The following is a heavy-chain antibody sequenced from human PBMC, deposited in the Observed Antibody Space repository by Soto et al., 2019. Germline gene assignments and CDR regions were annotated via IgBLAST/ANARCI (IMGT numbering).Heavy chain of an antibody. CDR1: GFTFTNYW. Sequence: EVQLVQSGGGSAQPGGSLRLSCAASGFTFTNYWMHWVRQVPGKGLVWVSRIDGVGTGTSYSDSVRGRFTISRDNAENMLYLQMNSLRAEDTAVYYCTRVFEYWGQGTLVTVSS. CDR2: IDGVGTGT. J-gene: IGHJ4*02. CDR3: TRVFEY. V-gene: IGHV3-74*01.